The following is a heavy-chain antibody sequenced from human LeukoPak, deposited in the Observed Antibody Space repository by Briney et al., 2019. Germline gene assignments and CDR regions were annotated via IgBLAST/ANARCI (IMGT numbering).Heavy chain of an antibody. Sequence: PSETLSLTCTVSGGSLSSGSYYWRWIRQPPGKGLEWIGYIYYSGSTNYNPSLKSRVTISVDTSKNQFSLKLSSVTAADTAVYYCARDLNSGSPYWGQGTLVTVSS. J-gene: IGHJ4*02. D-gene: IGHD1-26*01. V-gene: IGHV4-61*01. CDR2: IYYSGST. CDR1: GGSLSSGSYY. CDR3: ARDLNSGSPY.